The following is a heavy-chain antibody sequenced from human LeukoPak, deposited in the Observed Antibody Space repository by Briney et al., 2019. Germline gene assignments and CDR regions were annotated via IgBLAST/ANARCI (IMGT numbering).Heavy chain of an antibody. V-gene: IGHV4-59*08. CDR1: GGSISSYY. J-gene: IGHJ4*02. CDR2: IYYSGST. Sequence: SETLSLTCTVSGGSISSYYWSWIRQPPGKGLEWIGYIYYSGSTNYNPPLKSRVTISVDTSKNQFSLKLSSVTAADTAVYYCARRKYSGSSQFDYWGQGTLVTVSS. D-gene: IGHD1-26*01. CDR3: ARRKYSGSSQFDY.